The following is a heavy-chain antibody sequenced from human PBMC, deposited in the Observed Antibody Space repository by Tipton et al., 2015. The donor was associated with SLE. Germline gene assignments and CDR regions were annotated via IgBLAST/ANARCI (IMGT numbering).Heavy chain of an antibody. D-gene: IGHD1-26*01. CDR2: ISSNGRST. CDR1: GFTFSSYA. Sequence: GSLRLSCSASGFTFSSYAMHWVRQAPGKGLEYVSAISSNGRSTYYADSVKGRFTISRDNSKNTLYLQMSSLRAEDTAVYYCVKSDQWDLPLRCWGQGTLVTVSS. V-gene: IGHV3-64D*06. CDR3: VKSDQWDLPLRC. J-gene: IGHJ4*02.